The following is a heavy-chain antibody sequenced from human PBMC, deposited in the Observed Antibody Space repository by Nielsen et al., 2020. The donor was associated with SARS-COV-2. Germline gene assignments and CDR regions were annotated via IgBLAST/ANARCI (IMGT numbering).Heavy chain of an antibody. J-gene: IGHJ4*02. CDR1: GYTLTELS. D-gene: IGHD1-26*01. CDR3: ATPIVGATKELVY. Sequence: ASVKVSCKVSGYTLTELSMHWVRQAPGKGLEWMGGFDPEDGETIYAQKFQGRVTMTEHTSTDTAYMELSSLRSEDTAVYYCATPIVGATKELVYWGQGTLVTVSS. CDR2: FDPEDGET. V-gene: IGHV1-24*01.